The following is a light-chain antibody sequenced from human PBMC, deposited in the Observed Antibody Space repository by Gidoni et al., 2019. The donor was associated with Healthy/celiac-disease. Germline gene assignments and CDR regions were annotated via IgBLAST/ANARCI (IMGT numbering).Light chain of an antibody. CDR1: QSISSS. CDR2: AAS. J-gene: IGKJ4*01. Sequence: DIQMTQPPSSLSASVGDRVAIPCRAIQSISSSLKWYQQKPGKAPKLLFYAASSLQSGVPSRFSGSGSGTDFTLTISSLQPEYFATYYCQQSYSTPPTFXGXTKVEIK. V-gene: IGKV1-39*01. CDR3: QQSYSTPPT.